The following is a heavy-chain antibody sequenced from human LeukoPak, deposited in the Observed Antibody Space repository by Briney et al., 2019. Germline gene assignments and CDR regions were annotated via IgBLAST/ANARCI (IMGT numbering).Heavy chain of an antibody. D-gene: IGHD6-13*01. CDR2: ISGSAGNT. J-gene: IGHJ4*02. V-gene: IGHV3-23*01. CDR1: GFTFSTYA. Sequence: LGGALRLSCAGSGFTFSTYAMSWVRQAPGKGLEWVSAISGSAGNTYYADSVKGRFTISRDNSKNTVYLQMNSLRAEDTAVYYCTRDGGNSWDYWGEGTLVTASS. CDR3: TRDGGNSWDY.